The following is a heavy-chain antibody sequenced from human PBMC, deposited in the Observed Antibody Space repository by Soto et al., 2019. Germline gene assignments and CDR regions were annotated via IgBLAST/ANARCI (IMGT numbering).Heavy chain of an antibody. CDR1: GFTFDSYG. D-gene: IGHD2-2*01. V-gene: IGHV3-23*01. CDR3: ATFVFCTTTTCYGREGAY. J-gene: IGHJ4*02. CDR2: ISYSGGNV. Sequence: EVQLLESGGGLVQPGGSLRLSCAASGFTFDSYGMSWVRQAPGKGLEWVSGISYSGGNVYYAGSVKGRFTISRDNSKNTLFLQMNNLRAEDTAVYYCATFVFCTTTTCYGREGAYWGQGTLVTVSS.